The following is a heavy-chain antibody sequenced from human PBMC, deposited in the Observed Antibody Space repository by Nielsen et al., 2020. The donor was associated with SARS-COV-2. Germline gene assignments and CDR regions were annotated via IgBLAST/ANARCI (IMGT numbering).Heavy chain of an antibody. J-gene: IGHJ4*02. CDR1: GGTFSSYA. D-gene: IGHD3-3*01. CDR2: IIPIFGTA. Sequence: SVKVSCKASGGTFSSYAISWVRQAPGQGLEWMGGIIPIFGTANYAQKFQGRVTITADESTSTAYMELSSLRSEDTAVYYCARAPYDFWSGYYTQSHFDYWGQGALVTVSP. V-gene: IGHV1-69*13. CDR3: ARAPYDFWSGYYTQSHFDY.